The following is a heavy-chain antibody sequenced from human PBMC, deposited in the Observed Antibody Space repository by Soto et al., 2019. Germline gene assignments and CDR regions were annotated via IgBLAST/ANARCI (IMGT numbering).Heavy chain of an antibody. CDR2: ISYDGSNK. CDR3: ANDGSSWYRYFDY. CDR1: GFAFSSFG. Sequence: QVQLVESGGGVVQPGRSLRLSCAASGFAFSSFGMHWVRQAPGKGLEWVAVISYDGSNKYYADSVKGRFTISRDNAKNTLYLQVNSLRPEDTAVYYCANDGSSWYRYFDYWGQGTLVTVSS. V-gene: IGHV3-30*18. D-gene: IGHD6-13*01. J-gene: IGHJ4*02.